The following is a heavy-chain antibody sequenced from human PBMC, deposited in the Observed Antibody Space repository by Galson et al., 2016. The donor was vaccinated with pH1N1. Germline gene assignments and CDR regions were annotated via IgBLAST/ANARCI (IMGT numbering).Heavy chain of an antibody. CDR1: GFTFRRYA. J-gene: IGHJ4*02. D-gene: IGHD4-17*01. V-gene: IGHV3-23*01. Sequence: SLRLSCAASGFTFRRYAMSWVRQAPGKGLEWVSAVSGRGDSTYYADSVKGHYTISRDNSKNTLYLQMKSLRAEDTALYYCAKDLSSDYGDYGLDDWGQGTLVTVSS. CDR2: VSGRGDST. CDR3: AKDLSSDYGDYGLDD.